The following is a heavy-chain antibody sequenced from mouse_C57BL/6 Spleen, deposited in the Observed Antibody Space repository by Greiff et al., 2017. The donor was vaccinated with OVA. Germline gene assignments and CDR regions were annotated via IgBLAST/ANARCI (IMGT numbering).Heavy chain of an antibody. J-gene: IGHJ2*01. V-gene: IGHV1-61*01. CDR3: ARDYYGSDYFDY. CDR1: GYTFTSYW. Sequence: QVQLQQSGAELVRPGSSVKLSCKASGYTFTSYWMDWVKQRPGQGLEWIGNIYPSDSETHYNQKFKDKATLTVDKSSSTAYMQLSSLTSEDSAVYYCARDYYGSDYFDYWGQGTTLTVSS. D-gene: IGHD1-1*01. CDR2: IYPSDSET.